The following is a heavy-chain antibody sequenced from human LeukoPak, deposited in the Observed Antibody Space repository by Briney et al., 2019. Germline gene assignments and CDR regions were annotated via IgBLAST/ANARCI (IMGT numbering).Heavy chain of an antibody. CDR1: GYTLTELS. CDR2: FDPEDGET. CDR3: ARDPRVVAAHYYYGMDV. J-gene: IGHJ6*02. V-gene: IGHV1-24*01. D-gene: IGHD2-15*01. Sequence: ASVKVSCKVSGYTLTELSMHWVRQAPGKGLEWMGGFDPEDGETIYAQKFQGRVTMTEDTSTDTAYMELSSLRSEDTAVYYCARDPRVVAAHYYYGMDVWGQGTTVTVSS.